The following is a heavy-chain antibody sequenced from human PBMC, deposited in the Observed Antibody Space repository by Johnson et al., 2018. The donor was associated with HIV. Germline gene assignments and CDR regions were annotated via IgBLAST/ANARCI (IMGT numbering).Heavy chain of an antibody. J-gene: IGHJ3*02. D-gene: IGHD2-21*02. Sequence: QVQLVESGGGVVQPGRSLRLSCAASGFTFSTYGMHWVRQAPGKGLEWVSLIYSGGSTYYADSVKGRFTISRDNSKNTLYLQMNSLRAEDTAVYYCARNCGGVCSGHDAFDIWGQGTMVTVSS. CDR1: GFTFSTYG. V-gene: IGHV3-NL1*01. CDR2: IYSGGST. CDR3: ARNCGGVCSGHDAFDI.